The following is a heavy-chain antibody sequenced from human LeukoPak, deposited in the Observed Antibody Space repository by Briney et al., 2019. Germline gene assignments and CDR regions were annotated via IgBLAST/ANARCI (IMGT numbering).Heavy chain of an antibody. V-gene: IGHV3-21*01. CDR2: ISSSSSYI. Sequence: GGSLRLSCAASGFTFSSYGMNWVRQAPGKGLEWVSSISSSSSYIYYADSVKGRFTISRDNDKNSLYLQMNSLRAEDTAVYYCAREFATVAGTFFDYWGQGTLVTVSS. CDR1: GFTFSSYG. CDR3: AREFATVAGTFFDY. D-gene: IGHD6-19*01. J-gene: IGHJ4*02.